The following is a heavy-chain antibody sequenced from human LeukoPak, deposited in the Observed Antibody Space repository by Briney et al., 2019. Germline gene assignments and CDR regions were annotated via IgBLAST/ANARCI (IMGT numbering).Heavy chain of an antibody. D-gene: IGHD3-10*01. CDR2: IWYDGSNK. V-gene: IGHV3-33*01. J-gene: IGHJ6*04. Sequence: GGSLRLSCAASGFTFSSYGMHWVRQAPGKGLEWVAVIWYDGSNKHYADSVKGRFTISRDNSKNTLYLQMNSLRAEDTAVYYCARDLLLWFGEFSGMDVWGKGTTVTVSS. CDR1: GFTFSSYG. CDR3: ARDLLLWFGEFSGMDV.